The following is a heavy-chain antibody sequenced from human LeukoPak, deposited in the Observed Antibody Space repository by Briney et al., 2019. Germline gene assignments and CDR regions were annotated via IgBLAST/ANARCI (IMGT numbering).Heavy chain of an antibody. D-gene: IGHD3-22*01. V-gene: IGHV3-9*03. J-gene: IGHJ3*02. CDR2: ISWNSGSI. CDR3: AKSGTGDMIVDDAFDI. CDR1: GFTFSSYS. Sequence: QPGGSLRLSCAASGFTFSSYSTNWVRQAPGKGLEWVSGISWNSGSIVYADSVKGRFTISRDNAKNSLYLQMNSLRAEDMALYYCAKSGTGDMIVDDAFDIWGQGTMVTVSS.